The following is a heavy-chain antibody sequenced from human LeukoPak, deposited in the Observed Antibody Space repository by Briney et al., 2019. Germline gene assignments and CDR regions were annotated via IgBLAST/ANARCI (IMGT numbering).Heavy chain of an antibody. J-gene: IGHJ4*02. CDR3: AVVVPTPRKYNTGWSIDF. CDR2: INHSGNT. CDR1: GFTFSSYA. V-gene: IGHV4-34*08. Sequence: GSLRLSCAASGFTFSSYAMSWVRQAPGKGLEWIGEINHSGNTNYNPSLKSRVTISIDTSQNHFSLKLSSVTAADTAVYYCAVVVPTPRKYNTGWSIDFWGQGTLVTVSS. D-gene: IGHD6-19*01.